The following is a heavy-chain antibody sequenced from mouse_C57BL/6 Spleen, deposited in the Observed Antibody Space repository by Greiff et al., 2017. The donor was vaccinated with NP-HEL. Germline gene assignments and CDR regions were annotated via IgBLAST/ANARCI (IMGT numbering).Heavy chain of an antibody. D-gene: IGHD1-1*02. V-gene: IGHV1-69*01. CDR1: GYTFTSYW. Sequence: QVQLQQPGAELVMPGASVKLSCKASGYTFTSYWMHWVKQRPGQGLEWIGEIDPSDSYTNYIQKFKGKSTLTVDKSSSTAYMQLSSLTSEDSAVYYCASMVHWYFDVWGTGTTVTVSS. CDR3: ASMVHWYFDV. J-gene: IGHJ1*03. CDR2: IDPSDSYT.